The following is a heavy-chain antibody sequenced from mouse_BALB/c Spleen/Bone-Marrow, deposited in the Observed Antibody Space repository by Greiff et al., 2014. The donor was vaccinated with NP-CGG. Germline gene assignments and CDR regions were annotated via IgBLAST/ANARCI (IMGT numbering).Heavy chain of an antibody. V-gene: IGHV1S130*01. Sequence: QVQLQQSGSVLVRPGASVKLSCKASGYTFTSSWMHWAKQRPGQGLEWIGEIHPNSGNTNYNEKFKGKATLTVDTSSSTAYVGLSSLTSEDSAVYYCARGATALDYWGQGTTLTVSS. J-gene: IGHJ2*01. D-gene: IGHD1-2*01. CDR1: GYTFTSSW. CDR2: IHPNSGNT. CDR3: ARGATALDY.